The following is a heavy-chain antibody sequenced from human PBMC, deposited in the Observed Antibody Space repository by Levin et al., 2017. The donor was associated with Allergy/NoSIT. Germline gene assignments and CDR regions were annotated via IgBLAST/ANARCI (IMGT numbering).Heavy chain of an antibody. D-gene: IGHD3-22*01. CDR3: ARDLYNDDSGFDY. CDR1: RYIFSDYF. V-gene: IGHV1-2*02. CDR2: INPHSGDT. Sequence: RASVKVSCKASRYIFSDYFIHWVRQAPGQGLEWMGWINPHSGDTKYAQEFQGRVTMTRDTSISTAYMELTRLTSDDTAVYYCARDLYNDDSGFDYWGQGTLVNVSS. J-gene: IGHJ4*02.